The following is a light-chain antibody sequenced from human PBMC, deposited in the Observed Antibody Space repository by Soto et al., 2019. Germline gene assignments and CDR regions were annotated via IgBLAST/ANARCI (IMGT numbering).Light chain of an antibody. CDR3: AAWDDSLNRPV. CDR2: SNN. V-gene: IGLV1-44*01. Sequence: QSVLTQPPSASGTPGQRVTISCSGSNSNIGSNTVNWYQQLPGTAPKLLIYSNNQRPSGVPDRFSGSKSGTSASLAISGLQSEDEADYYCAAWDDSLNRPVFGTGTKV. CDR1: NSNIGSNT. J-gene: IGLJ1*01.